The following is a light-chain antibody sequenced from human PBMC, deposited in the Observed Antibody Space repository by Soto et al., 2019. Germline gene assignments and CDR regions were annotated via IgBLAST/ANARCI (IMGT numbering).Light chain of an antibody. Sequence: QSVLTQPPSVSGAPGQRVTISCTGSSSNIGAGYDVHWYQQLPGTAPKLLLYGNSNRASGVPDRFSGSKSGTSASLAITGLQAEDEADYYCQSYDRSLSVVFGGGTKLTVL. CDR1: SSNIGAGYD. CDR3: QSYDRSLSVV. V-gene: IGLV1-40*01. CDR2: GNS. J-gene: IGLJ2*01.